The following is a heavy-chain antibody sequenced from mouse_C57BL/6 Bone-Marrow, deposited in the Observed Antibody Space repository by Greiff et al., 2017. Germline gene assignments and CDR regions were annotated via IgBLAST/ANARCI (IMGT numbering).Heavy chain of an antibody. CDR1: GYTFTSYG. V-gene: IGHV1-81*01. Sequence: QVQLKESGAELARPGASVKLSCKASGYTFTSYGISWVKQRTGQGLEWIGEIYPRSGNTYYNEKFKGKATLTADKSSSTAYMELRSLTSEDSAVYVCARLGFAYWGQGTLVTVSA. J-gene: IGHJ3*01. CDR2: IYPRSGNT. CDR3: ARLGFAY.